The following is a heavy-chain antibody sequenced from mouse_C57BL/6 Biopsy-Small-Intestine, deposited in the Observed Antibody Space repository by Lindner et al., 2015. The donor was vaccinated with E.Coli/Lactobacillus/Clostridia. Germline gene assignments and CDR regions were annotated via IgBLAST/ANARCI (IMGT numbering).Heavy chain of an antibody. CDR3: TRYSNYLAWFAY. Sequence: VQLQESGAELVRPGASVTLSCKASGYTFTDYEMHWVKQTPVHGLEWIGAIDPETGGTAYSQKFKGKAILTADKSSSTAYMELPSLTSEDSAVYYCTRYSNYLAWFAYWGQGTLVTVSA. CDR2: IDPETGGT. V-gene: IGHV1-15*01. CDR1: GYTFTDYE. D-gene: IGHD2-5*01. J-gene: IGHJ3*01.